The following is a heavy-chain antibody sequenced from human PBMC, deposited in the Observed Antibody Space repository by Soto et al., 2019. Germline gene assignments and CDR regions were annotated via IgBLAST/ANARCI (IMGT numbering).Heavy chain of an antibody. CDR2: ITAYNGNA. D-gene: IGHD3-3*01. Sequence: QVQLVQSGAEVKKPGASVKVSCNASGYNFISYSISWVRQAPEQGLEWMGRITAYNGNANYAQKFQGRVTMTTDTLTNTAYMELRSLRSDHTAVFYRVRDDQSPRYDLWSADSGAYLGMDVWGQGTTVTVT. J-gene: IGHJ6*02. CDR1: GYNFISYS. CDR3: VRDDQSPRYDLWSADSGAYLGMDV. V-gene: IGHV1-18*01.